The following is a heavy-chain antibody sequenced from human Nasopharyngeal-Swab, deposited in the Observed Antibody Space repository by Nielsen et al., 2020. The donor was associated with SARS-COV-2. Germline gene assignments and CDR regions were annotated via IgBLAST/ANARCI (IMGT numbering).Heavy chain of an antibody. CDR3: AKDWDIDYVWGSYRYHPLFDY. D-gene: IGHD3-16*02. V-gene: IGHV3-23*01. CDR2: ISGSGGST. J-gene: IGHJ4*02. Sequence: VREDPGKGLEWVSAISGSGGSTYYADSVKGRFTIPRDNSKNTLYLQMNSLRAEDTAVYYCAKDWDIDYVWGSYRYHPLFDYWGQGTLVTVSS.